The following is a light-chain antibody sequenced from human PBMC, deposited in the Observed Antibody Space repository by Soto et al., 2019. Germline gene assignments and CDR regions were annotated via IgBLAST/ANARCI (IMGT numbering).Light chain of an antibody. Sequence: EIVMTQSPATLSMSPGERATLSCRASQTVSSNLAWYQQKPGQSPRLLIYGASTRAAGVPARFSGSGSGTEFTLTINSLRSEDFAVYYCQQYKNWPPYTFGQGTKLDIK. CDR3: QQYKNWPPYT. CDR1: QTVSSN. J-gene: IGKJ2*01. V-gene: IGKV3-15*01. CDR2: GAS.